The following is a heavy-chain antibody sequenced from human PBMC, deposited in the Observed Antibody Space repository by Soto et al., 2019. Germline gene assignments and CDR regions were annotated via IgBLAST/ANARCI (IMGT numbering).Heavy chain of an antibody. J-gene: IGHJ4*02. V-gene: IGHV4-39*01. CDR1: GGSIGSSSYY. D-gene: IGHD1-1*01. CDR3: ESSPHLRGTHVTDY. CDR2: IYYSVST. Sequence: SETLSLTFTVSGGSIGSSSYYWGWIRQPPGKGLEWIGSIYYSVSTYYNPSLKSRVTISVDTSKNQFSLKLSSVTAADTAVYYCESSPHLRGTHVTDYWAQGTLVTVSS.